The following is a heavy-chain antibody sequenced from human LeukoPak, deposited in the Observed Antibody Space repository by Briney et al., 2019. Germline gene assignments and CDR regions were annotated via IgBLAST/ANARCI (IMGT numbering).Heavy chain of an antibody. Sequence: GRSLRLSCAASGFTFSSYAMHWVRQAPGKGLEWVAVISYDGSNKYYADSVKVRFTISRDNSKNTLYLQMNSLRAEDTAVYYCARDGYYYDSSGYYYIDYWGQGTLVTVSS. D-gene: IGHD3-22*01. CDR2: ISYDGSNK. CDR3: ARDGYYYDSSGYYYIDY. V-gene: IGHV3-30-3*01. CDR1: GFTFSSYA. J-gene: IGHJ4*02.